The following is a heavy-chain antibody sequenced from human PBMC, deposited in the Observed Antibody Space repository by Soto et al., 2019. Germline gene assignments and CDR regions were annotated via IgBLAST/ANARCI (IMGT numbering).Heavy chain of an antibody. CDR1: GGSISSYY. CDR2: IYYSGST. J-gene: IGHJ2*01. CDR3: ARSPPRYCSSTSCPSYWYFDL. D-gene: IGHD2-2*01. V-gene: IGHV4-59*01. Sequence: SETLSLTCTVSGGSISSYYWSWIRQPPGKGLEWIGYIYYSGSTNYNPSIKSRVTISVDTSKNQFSLKLSSVTAADTAVYYCARSPPRYCSSTSCPSYWYFDLWGRGTLVTVSS.